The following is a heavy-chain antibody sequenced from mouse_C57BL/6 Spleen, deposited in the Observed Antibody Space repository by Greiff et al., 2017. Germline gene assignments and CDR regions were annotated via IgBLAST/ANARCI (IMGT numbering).Heavy chain of an antibody. CDR2: IYIGNGYT. V-gene: IGHV1-58*01. Sequence: EVQLQQSGAELVRPGSSVKMSCKTSGYTFTSYGINWVKQRPGQGLEWIGYIYIGNGYTEYNEKFKGKATLTSDTSSSTAYMQLSSLTYEDSAIYVCARGHYYGSSYDLYFDVWGTGTTVTVSA. CDR3: ARGHYYGSSYDLYFDV. J-gene: IGHJ1*03. D-gene: IGHD1-1*01. CDR1: GYTFTSYG.